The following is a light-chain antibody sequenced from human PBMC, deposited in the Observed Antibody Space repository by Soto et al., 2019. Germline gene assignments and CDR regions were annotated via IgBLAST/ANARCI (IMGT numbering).Light chain of an antibody. CDR1: SSDVGGYNY. CDR3: LSFTSSFTYI. V-gene: IGLV2-14*01. Sequence: QSVLTQPASVSGSPGQSITISCTGTSSDVGGYNYVSWYQHHPGKAPKLMIYEVTNRPSGVSIRLSGSKSGTTASLTISGLQAEDEADYYCLSFTSSFTYIFGTGTKVTVL. J-gene: IGLJ1*01. CDR2: EVT.